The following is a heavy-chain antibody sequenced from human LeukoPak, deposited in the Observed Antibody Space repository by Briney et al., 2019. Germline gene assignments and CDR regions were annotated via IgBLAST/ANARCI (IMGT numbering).Heavy chain of an antibody. J-gene: IGHJ4*02. CDR2: VKQDGSEK. V-gene: IGHV3-7*01. D-gene: IGHD3/OR15-3a*01. CDR3: TRGWTYGIY. CDR1: GFTFSTFW. Sequence: GGSLRLSCAASGFTFSTFWMTWVRQAPGKGLERVANVKQDGSEKNYVDSVKGRFTISRDNAKNSVYLQMNSLRAEDTAVYYCTRGWTYGIYWGQGALVTVSS.